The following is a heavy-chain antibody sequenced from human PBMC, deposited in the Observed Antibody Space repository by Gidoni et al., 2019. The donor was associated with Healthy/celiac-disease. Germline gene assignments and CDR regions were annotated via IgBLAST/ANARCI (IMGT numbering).Heavy chain of an antibody. Sequence: QVQLVQSGAEVKKPGASVKVSCKASGYTFTSYAMHWVLQAPGQRLEWMGWINAGNGNTKYSQKFQGRVTITRDTSASTAYMELSSLRSEDTAVYYCARGDAYVWGSYRPTHYYYGMDVWGQGTTVTVSS. CDR1: GYTFTSYA. V-gene: IGHV1-3*01. CDR3: ARGDAYVWGSYRPTHYYYGMDV. J-gene: IGHJ6*02. CDR2: INAGNGNT. D-gene: IGHD3-16*02.